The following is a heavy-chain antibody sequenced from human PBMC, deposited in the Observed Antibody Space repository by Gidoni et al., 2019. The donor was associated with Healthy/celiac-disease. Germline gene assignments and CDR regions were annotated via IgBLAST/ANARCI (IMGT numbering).Heavy chain of an antibody. V-gene: IGHV6-1*01. CDR3: ARALRTAATSLAY. Sequence: QSPARGLEWLGRTYYRSKWYNDYAVSVKSRITINPDTSKNQFSLQLTSVTPEYTAVYYCARALRTAATSLAYWGQGTLVTVSS. CDR2: TYYRSKWYN. J-gene: IGHJ4*02. D-gene: IGHD2-21*02.